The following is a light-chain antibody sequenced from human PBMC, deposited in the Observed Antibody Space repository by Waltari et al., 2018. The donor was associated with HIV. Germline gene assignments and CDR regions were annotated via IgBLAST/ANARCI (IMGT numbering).Light chain of an antibody. J-gene: IGKJ1*01. CDR1: QSVSSN. V-gene: IGKV3-15*01. CDR3: QQYSNWPRT. CDR2: GAS. Sequence: EIVMTQSPATLSVSPGERATLSCRASQSVSSNLAWYQQKHGQAPRPLIYGASTRTTGIPARFSGSGSGTEFTLTISSLQSEDFAVYYCQQYSNWPRTFGQGTKVEIK.